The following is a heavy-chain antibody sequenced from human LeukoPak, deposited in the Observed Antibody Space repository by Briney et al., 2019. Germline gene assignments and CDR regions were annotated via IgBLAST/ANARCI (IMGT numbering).Heavy chain of an antibody. CDR2: FDPDDGET. Sequence: ASVKVSCKVSGYTLTELAVHWVRQAPGKGLEWMGHFDPDDGETIYAQNFQGRVTVTEDTSADTAYMELSSLRSEDTAVYYCATDRITMIRGGRTYFYRGTDAWGQGTTVIVSS. D-gene: IGHD3-10*01. CDR3: ATDRITMIRGGRTYFYRGTDA. V-gene: IGHV1-24*01. CDR1: GYTLTELA. J-gene: IGHJ6*02.